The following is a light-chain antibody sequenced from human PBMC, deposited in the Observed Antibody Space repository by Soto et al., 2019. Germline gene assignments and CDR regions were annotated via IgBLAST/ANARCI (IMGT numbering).Light chain of an antibody. CDR3: QQRTNWFT. J-gene: IGKJ4*01. CDR1: QSISSY. CDR2: GAS. V-gene: IGKV3-11*01. Sequence: EGVLTQSPATLSLNPRERATLSCRASQSISSYLAWYQQKPGQAPRLLIYGASNRATGIPARFSGSGSGTDFTLTISSLEPEDFAVYYCQQRTNWFTFGGGTRVDIK.